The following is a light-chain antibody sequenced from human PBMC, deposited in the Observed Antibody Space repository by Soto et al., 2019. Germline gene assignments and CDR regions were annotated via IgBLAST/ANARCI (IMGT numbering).Light chain of an antibody. CDR3: QAYVTSPWT. J-gene: IGKJ1*01. Sequence: DIVLTQSPGTLSLSPGERATLSCRASQSVSSNYLTWYQQKPGQSPRLLIYGASSGVTGIRDRFSGSGSGTGFTFTISRLETEDLAVYYCQAYVTSPWTFGQGTNVEIK. CDR1: QSVSSNY. CDR2: GAS. V-gene: IGKV3-20*01.